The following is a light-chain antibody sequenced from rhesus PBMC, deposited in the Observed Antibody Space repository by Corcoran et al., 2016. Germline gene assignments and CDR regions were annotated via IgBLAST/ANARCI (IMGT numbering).Light chain of an antibody. CDR3: QHYYSTPLT. CDR2: EAS. J-gene: IGKJ4*01. CDR1: QGITND. V-gene: IGKV1-25*01. Sequence: DIQMTQSPSSLSASVGDRVTITCRARQGITNDLAWYQQKPGETPKLLISEASSLQSGIPSRFSGSGPGTDFTLTITSLQPEDFATYYCQHYYSTPLTFGGGTKVEIK.